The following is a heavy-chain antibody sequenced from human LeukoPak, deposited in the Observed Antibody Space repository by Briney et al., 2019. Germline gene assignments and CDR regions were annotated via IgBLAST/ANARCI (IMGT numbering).Heavy chain of an antibody. Sequence: ASVKVSCKASGYTFTNYNIDWVRQAIGQGLEWMGWINPNSGRAGCVQKFQGRVNITRDTSISTAYMELSSLRSEDTAVYYCVRVYHDGSFESGNWFDPWGQGTLVTVSS. CDR3: VRVYHDGSFESGNWFDP. V-gene: IGHV1-8*01. D-gene: IGHD3-22*01. CDR2: INPNSGRA. J-gene: IGHJ5*02. CDR1: GYTFTNYN.